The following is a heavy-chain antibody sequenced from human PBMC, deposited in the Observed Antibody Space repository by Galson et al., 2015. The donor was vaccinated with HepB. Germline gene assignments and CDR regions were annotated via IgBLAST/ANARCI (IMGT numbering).Heavy chain of an antibody. D-gene: IGHD3-10*01. CDR2: ISGSASNV. Sequence: SLRLSCAASGFTFSDYYMTWVRQAPGKGLEWLSSISGSASNVRYADSVKGRFTISRDNAKNSLYLQMDSLRAEDTAMYYCVRERNWGEGFSWGQGTLVTVSS. V-gene: IGHV3-11*01. J-gene: IGHJ5*02. CDR3: VRERNWGEGFS. CDR1: GFTFSDYY.